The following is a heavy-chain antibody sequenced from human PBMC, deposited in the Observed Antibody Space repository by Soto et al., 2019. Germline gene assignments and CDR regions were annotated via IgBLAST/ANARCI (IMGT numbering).Heavy chain of an antibody. Sequence: SETLSLTCAVYGGSFSGYYWSWIRQPPGKGLEWIGEINHSGSTNYNPSLKSRVTISVDTYKNQFSLKLGYVTAADTAGYYCARAEFVVVPAATSGGRYYYYYYMDVWGKGTTVTVSS. J-gene: IGHJ6*03. CDR1: GGSFSGYY. D-gene: IGHD2-2*01. V-gene: IGHV4-34*01. CDR2: INHSGST. CDR3: ARAEFVVVPAATSGGRYYYYYYMDV.